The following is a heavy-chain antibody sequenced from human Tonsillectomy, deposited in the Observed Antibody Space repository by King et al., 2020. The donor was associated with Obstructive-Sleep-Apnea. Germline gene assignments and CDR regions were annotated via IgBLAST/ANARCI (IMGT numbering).Heavy chain of an antibody. CDR3: ARAIWFGELLLDYYYYGMDV. CDR2: ISYDGSNK. D-gene: IGHD3-10*01. CDR1: GFTFSSYA. Sequence: VQLVESGGGVVQPGRSLRLSCAASGFTFSSYAMHWVRQAPGKGLEWVAVISYDGSNKYYADSVKGRFTISRDNSKNTPYLQMNSLRAEDTAVYYCARAIWFGELLLDYYYYGMDVWGQGTTVTVSS. J-gene: IGHJ6*02. V-gene: IGHV3-30-3*01.